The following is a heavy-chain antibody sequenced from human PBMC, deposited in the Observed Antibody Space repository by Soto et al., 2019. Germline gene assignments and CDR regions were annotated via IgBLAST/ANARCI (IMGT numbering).Heavy chain of an antibody. CDR3: ARTGVAVAGTDH. D-gene: IGHD6-19*01. CDR2: IYYSGST. CDR1: GGSISSYY. V-gene: IGHV4-59*01. J-gene: IGHJ4*02. Sequence: SETLSLTCTVSGGSISSYYWSWIRQPPGKGLEWIGYIYYSGSTNYNPSLKSRVTISVDTSKNQFSLKLSSVTAADTAVYYCARTGVAVAGTDHWGQGTLVTVSS.